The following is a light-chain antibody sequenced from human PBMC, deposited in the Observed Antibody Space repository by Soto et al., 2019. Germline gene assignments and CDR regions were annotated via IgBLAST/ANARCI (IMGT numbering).Light chain of an antibody. J-gene: IGKJ5*01. V-gene: IGKV3-20*01. CDR2: GAS. CDR1: QSVSSSY. CDR3: HQYGSSPPVT. Sequence: ENVLTQSPGTLSLSPGERATLSCRASQSVSSSYLAWYQQKPGQAPRLLIYGASSRATGIPDRFSGSGSGTEFTLTISRLEPEDFAMYYCHQYGSSPPVTFGQGIRLEIK.